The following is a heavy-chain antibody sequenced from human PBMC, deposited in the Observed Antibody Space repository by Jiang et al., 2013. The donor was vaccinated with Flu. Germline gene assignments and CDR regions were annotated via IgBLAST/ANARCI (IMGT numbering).Heavy chain of an antibody. J-gene: IGHJ4*02. CDR3: AGGIPYNFDVSAYTLDS. V-gene: IGHV1-69*01. CDR1: GGSFSKYA. CDR2: IIPIFGTP. D-gene: IGHD3-16*01. Sequence: SGAEVKKPGSSVKVSCKASGGSFSKYAISWVRQAPGQGLEWLGGIIPIFGTPNYAQKFQGRVTITADESTSTLYMELSSLRSEDTAVYHCAGGIPYNFDVSAYTLDSWGQGTLVTVSS.